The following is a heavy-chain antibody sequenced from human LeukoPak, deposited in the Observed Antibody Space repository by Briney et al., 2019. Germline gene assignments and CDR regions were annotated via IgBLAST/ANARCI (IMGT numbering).Heavy chain of an antibody. D-gene: IGHD1-1*01. Sequence: GGSLRLSCAASGFTFSSYSMNWVRQAPGKGLEWVSSISSSSSYIYYADSVKGRFTISRDNAKNSLYLQMNSLRAEDTAVYYCARADWNDGIDAFDIWGQGTMVTVSS. CDR3: ARADWNDGIDAFDI. J-gene: IGHJ3*02. CDR1: GFTFSSYS. CDR2: ISSSSSYI. V-gene: IGHV3-21*01.